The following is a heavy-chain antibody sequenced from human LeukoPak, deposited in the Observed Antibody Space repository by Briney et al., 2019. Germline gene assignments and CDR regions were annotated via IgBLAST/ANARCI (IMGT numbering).Heavy chain of an antibody. V-gene: IGHV3-48*01. CDR3: VRDRTLGVRDGFILA. D-gene: IGHD5-24*01. J-gene: IGHJ5*02. CDR2: ISGSSSAI. Sequence: PGGSLRLSCAASGFTFSAYNMIWVPQAPGKGLEWLSYISGSSSAIYYADSVQGRFTISRDNAKNSLSLQMSSLRVEDTAVYYCVRDRTLGVRDGFILAWGQGTLVTVSS. CDR1: GFTFSAYN.